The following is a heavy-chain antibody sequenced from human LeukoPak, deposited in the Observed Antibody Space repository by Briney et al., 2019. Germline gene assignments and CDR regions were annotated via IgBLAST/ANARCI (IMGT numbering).Heavy chain of an antibody. CDR2: INPNSGGT. D-gene: IGHD3-22*01. Sequence: ASVKVSCKASGYTFTGYYMHWVRQAPGQGLEWMGRINPNSGGTNYAQKLQGRVTMTRDTSISTAYMELSRLRSDDTAVYYCARGWVYYDSSGLPIMSWGQGTLVTVSS. V-gene: IGHV1-2*06. CDR3: ARGWVYYDSSGLPIMS. CDR1: GYTFTGYY. J-gene: IGHJ5*02.